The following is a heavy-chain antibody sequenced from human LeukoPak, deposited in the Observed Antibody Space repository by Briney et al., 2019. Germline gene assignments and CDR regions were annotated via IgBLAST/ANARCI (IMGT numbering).Heavy chain of an antibody. D-gene: IGHD2-8*01. V-gene: IGHV3-30*02. CDR2: IRYDGSNK. CDR3: AKDFSTPPLVYAFDY. J-gene: IGHJ4*02. Sequence: GGSLRLSCAASGFTFSSYGMHWVRQAPGKGLEWVAFIRYDGSNKYYADSVKGRFTISRDNSKNTLYLQMNSLRAEDTAVYYCAKDFSTPPLVYAFDYWGQGTLVTVSS. CDR1: GFTFSSYG.